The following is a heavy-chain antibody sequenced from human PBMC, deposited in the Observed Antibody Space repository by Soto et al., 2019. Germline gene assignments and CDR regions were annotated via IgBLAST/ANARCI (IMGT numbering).Heavy chain of an antibody. V-gene: IGHV3-23*01. J-gene: IGHJ5*02. CDR2: ISASGGGT. CDR1: GLTFSDCA. Sequence: GGSLRLSCAASGLTFSDCAMYWVRQVPRKGLEWVSSISASGGGTYYADSVKGRFTISRDNSKNTLYLQMNSLRDEDTAVYYCAKKGSETVGQSWIDPWGQGTLVTVSS. CDR3: AKKGSETVGQSWIDP. D-gene: IGHD1-26*01.